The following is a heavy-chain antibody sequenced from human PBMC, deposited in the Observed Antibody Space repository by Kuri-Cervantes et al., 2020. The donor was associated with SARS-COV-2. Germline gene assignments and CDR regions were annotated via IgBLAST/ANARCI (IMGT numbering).Heavy chain of an antibody. D-gene: IGHD1-26*01. V-gene: IGHV1-18*01. CDR3: ARGGSYPTLDY. CDR2: ISAYNGNS. J-gene: IGHJ4*02. CDR1: GYSLSSYG. Sequence: ASVKVSCKASGYSLSSYGVTWIRQAPGQGLEWMGWISAYNGNSNYAEKFRGGVVMTTDTNTNTGYMELLSLRSDDTAVYFCARGGSYPTLDYWGQGTLVTVSS.